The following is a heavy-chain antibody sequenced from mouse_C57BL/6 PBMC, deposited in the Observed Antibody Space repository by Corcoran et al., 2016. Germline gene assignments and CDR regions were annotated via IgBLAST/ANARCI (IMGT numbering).Heavy chain of an antibody. J-gene: IGHJ1*03. CDR1: GFSLSTFGMG. V-gene: IGHV8-8*01. Sequence: QVTLKESGPGILQPSQTLSLTCSFSGFSLSTFGMGVVWIRQPSGKGLEWLAHIWWDDDKYYNPALKSRLTISKDTSRNQVFLKITSVDTADTATYYCARRRLYPWYFDVWGTGTTVTVSS. CDR2: IWWDDDK. CDR3: ARRRLYPWYFDV.